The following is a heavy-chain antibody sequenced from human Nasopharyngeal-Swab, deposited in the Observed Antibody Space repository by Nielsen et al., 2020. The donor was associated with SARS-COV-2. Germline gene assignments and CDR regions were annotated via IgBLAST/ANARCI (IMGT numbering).Heavy chain of an antibody. CDR3: AAMVNPHYYYYMDV. D-gene: IGHD5-18*01. CDR2: ISWNSGSI. CDR1: GFTFDDYA. Sequence: SLKISCAASGFTFDDYAMHWVRQAPGKGLEWVSGISWNSGSIGYADSVKGRFTISRDNAKNSLYLQMNSLRAEDMALYYCAAMVNPHYYYYMDVWGKGTTVTVSS. J-gene: IGHJ6*03. V-gene: IGHV3-9*03.